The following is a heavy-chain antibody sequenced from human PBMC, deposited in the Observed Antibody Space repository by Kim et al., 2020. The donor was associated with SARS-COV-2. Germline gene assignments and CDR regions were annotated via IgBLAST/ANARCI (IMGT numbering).Heavy chain of an antibody. CDR3: AKVTGRNWNYVLDY. D-gene: IGHD1-7*01. V-gene: IGHV3-43*01. J-gene: IGHJ4*02. CDR1: GFTFDDYT. CDR2: ISWDGGST. Sequence: GGSLRLSCAASGFTFDDYTMHWVRQAPGKGLEWVSLISWDGGSTYYADSVKGRFTISRDNSKNSLYLQMNSLRTEDTALYYCAKVTGRNWNYVLDYWGQGSLVTVSA.